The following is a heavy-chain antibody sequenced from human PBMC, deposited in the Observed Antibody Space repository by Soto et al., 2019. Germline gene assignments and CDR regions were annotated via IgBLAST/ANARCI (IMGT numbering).Heavy chain of an antibody. CDR3: ARDFGPYYYDSSGYYYSP. Sequence: QVQLVQSGAEVKKPGSSVKVSCKASGGTFSSYAISWVRQAPGQGLEWMGGIIPIFGTANYAQKFQGRVTITADESTSTDYMELSSLRSEDTAVYYCARDFGPYYYDSSGYYYSPWGQGTLVTVSS. CDR2: IIPIFGTA. V-gene: IGHV1-69*01. CDR1: GGTFSSYA. J-gene: IGHJ5*02. D-gene: IGHD3-22*01.